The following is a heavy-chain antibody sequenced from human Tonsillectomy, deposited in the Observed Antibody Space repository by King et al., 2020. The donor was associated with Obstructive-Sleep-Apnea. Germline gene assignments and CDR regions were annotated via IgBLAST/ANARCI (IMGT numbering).Heavy chain of an antibody. CDR1: GGSISNYY. J-gene: IGHJ3*02. D-gene: IGHD3-22*01. CDR3: ARDLITYYYDSSGYYDAFDI. CDR2: IYYSGTT. Sequence: QLQESGPGLVKPSETLSLTCTVSGGSISNYYWSWLRQPPGKGLEWIAYIYYSGTTNYNPSLKSRVTISVDTSKNQFSLKLSSVTAADTAVYYCARDLITYYYDSSGYYDAFDIWGQGTMVTVSS. V-gene: IGHV4-59*01.